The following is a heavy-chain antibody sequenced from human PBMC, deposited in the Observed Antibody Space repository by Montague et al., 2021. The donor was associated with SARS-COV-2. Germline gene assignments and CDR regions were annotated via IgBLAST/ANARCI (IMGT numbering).Heavy chain of an antibody. CDR1: GDSVSNHRAA. J-gene: IGHJ6*02. CDR2: PYYRTKWYN. Sequence: CAISGDSVSNHRAASEWIRQAPSTALDFLCRPYYRTKWYNDYAXXXKXXXTINPDTSKNQFSLQLNSVTPEDTDVYYCAREQQWLGAVYYYYGMDVWGQGTMVTVSS. CDR3: AREQQWLGAVYYYYGMDV. V-gene: IGHV6-1*01. D-gene: IGHD6-19*01.